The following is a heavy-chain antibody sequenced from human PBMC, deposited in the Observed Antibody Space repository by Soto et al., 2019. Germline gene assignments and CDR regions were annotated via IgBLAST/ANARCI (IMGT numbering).Heavy chain of an antibody. CDR2: ISYDGSNK. D-gene: IGHD6-6*01. CDR1: GFIFSSYA. CDR3: ARDGDFEYSSSSWWFDT. Sequence: GGSLRLSCAASGFIFSSYAMHWVRQAPGKGLEWVAVISYDGSNKYYAASVRGRFTISRDNSKNTLYLQMNSLRAEDTAVYYCARDGDFEYSSSSWWFDTWGQGTLVTVSS. V-gene: IGHV3-30-3*01. J-gene: IGHJ5*02.